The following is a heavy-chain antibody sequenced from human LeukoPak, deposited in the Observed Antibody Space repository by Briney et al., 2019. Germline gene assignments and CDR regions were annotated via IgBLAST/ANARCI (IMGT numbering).Heavy chain of an antibody. J-gene: IGHJ3*02. CDR2: ISAYNGNT. CDR1: GYTYTSYG. V-gene: IGHV1-18*01. CDR3: ANLFVGDYGVDDGDAFDI. D-gene: IGHD4-17*01. Sequence: VASVKVSCKASGYTYTSYGISWVRHAPGQGLEWMGRISAYNGNTNYAQKLQGRVTMTTDTSTSTAYMELRSLRSDDTAVYYCANLFVGDYGVDDGDAFDIWGQGTMVTVSS.